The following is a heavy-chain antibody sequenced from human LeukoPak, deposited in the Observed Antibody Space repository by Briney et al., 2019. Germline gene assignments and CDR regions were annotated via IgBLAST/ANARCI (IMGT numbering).Heavy chain of an antibody. D-gene: IGHD3-9*01. CDR1: GGSISSSNYY. CDR2: IYSSGST. V-gene: IGHV4-39*07. J-gene: IGHJ4*02. Sequence: SETLSLTCTVSGGSISSSNYYWGWIRQTPGKGLEWIGSIYSSGSTYYNPSLKSPFTISVDTSKNQFSLKLSSVTAADTAIYYCASHYDILTGLAYFDYWGQGTLVTVSS. CDR3: ASHYDILTGLAYFDY.